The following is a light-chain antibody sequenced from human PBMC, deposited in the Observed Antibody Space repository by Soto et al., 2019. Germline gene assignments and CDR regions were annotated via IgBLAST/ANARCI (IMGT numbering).Light chain of an antibody. Sequence: QSVLTQPASVSGSPGQSITISCTGTSGDVGGYNYVSWYQQHPGKAPKLMIYEVSNRPSGVSNRFSGSKSGNTASLTISGLQSEDEADYYCSSYTSSSTVVFGGGTSSPS. CDR1: SGDVGGYNY. CDR3: SSYTSSSTVV. V-gene: IGLV2-14*01. CDR2: EVS. J-gene: IGLJ2*01.